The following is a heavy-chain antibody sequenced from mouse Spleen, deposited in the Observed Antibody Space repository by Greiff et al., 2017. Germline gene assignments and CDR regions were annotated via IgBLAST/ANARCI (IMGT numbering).Heavy chain of an antibody. Sequence: EVQLVESGGGLVQPKGSLKLSCAASGFSFNTYAMNWVRQAPGKGLEWVARIRSKSNNYATYYADSVKDRFTISRDDSESMLYLQMNNLKTEDTAMDYCVRHDWDGFAYWGQGTLVTVSA. CDR2: IRSKSNNYAT. J-gene: IGHJ3*01. V-gene: IGHV10-1*01. D-gene: IGHD4-1*01. CDR1: GFSFNTYA. CDR3: VRHDWDGFAY.